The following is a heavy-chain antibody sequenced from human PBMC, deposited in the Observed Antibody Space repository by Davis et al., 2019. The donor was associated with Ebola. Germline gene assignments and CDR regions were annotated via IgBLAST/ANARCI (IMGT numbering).Heavy chain of an antibody. J-gene: IGHJ4*02. Sequence: GESLKISCAASGFTFNNYAMTWVRQAPGKGLEWVSAISGDGTSTYCADSVKGRSTISRDNSKNTVYLQMNSLRAEDTAIYYCAKGGTLADGLDDWGQGTLVTVSS. D-gene: IGHD3-16*01. V-gene: IGHV3-23*01. CDR3: AKGGTLADGLDD. CDR1: GFTFNNYA. CDR2: ISGDGTST.